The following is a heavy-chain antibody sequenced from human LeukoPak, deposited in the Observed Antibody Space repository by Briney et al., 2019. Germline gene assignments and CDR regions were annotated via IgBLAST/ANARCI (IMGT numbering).Heavy chain of an antibody. J-gene: IGHJ4*02. CDR2: IRYTGSNK. D-gene: IGHD5-24*01. CDR1: GFTFSNYG. V-gene: IGHV3-30*02. Sequence: GGSLRLSCAASGFTFSNYGMHWVRQAPGKGLEWVAFIRYTGSNKYYADSVKGRFTISRDNSKNTLYLQMNSLRAEDTAVYYCAKVGDGYNSIDYWGQGTLVTVSS. CDR3: AKVGDGYNSIDY.